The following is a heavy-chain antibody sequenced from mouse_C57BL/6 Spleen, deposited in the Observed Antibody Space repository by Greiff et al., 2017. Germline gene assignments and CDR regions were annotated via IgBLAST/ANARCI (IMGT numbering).Heavy chain of an antibody. CDR3: ARRLYYGSRRGNYAMDY. D-gene: IGHD1-1*01. Sequence: EVQLQQSGPELVKPGASVKISCKASGYTFTDYYMNWVKQSHGKSLEWIGDINPNNGGTSYNQKFKGKATLTVDKSSSTAYMELRSLTSEDSAVYYCARRLYYGSRRGNYAMDYWGQGTSVTVSS. CDR1: GYTFTDYY. V-gene: IGHV1-26*01. CDR2: INPNNGGT. J-gene: IGHJ4*01.